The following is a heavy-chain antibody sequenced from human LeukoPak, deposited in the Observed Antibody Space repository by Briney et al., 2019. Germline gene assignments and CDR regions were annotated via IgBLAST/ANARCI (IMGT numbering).Heavy chain of an antibody. CDR3: ARDWDY. V-gene: IGHV3-48*02. CDR2: IIRRGSII. Sequence: GGSLRLPCAASGFTFRSYRMNWVRQAPGEGREWGSYIIRRGSIIYYADSVKGRITISRDHAKNSLNLQMNSLREEDTAVYYCARDWDYWGQGTLVTVSS. J-gene: IGHJ4*02. CDR1: GFTFRSYR.